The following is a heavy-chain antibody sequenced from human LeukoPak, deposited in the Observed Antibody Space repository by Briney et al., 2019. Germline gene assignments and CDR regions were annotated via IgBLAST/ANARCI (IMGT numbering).Heavy chain of an antibody. D-gene: IGHD3-10*01. Sequence: GGSLRLSCAASGFTFSSYAMHWVRQAPGKGLEYVSAISSNGGSTYYANSVKGRFTISRDNAKNSLFLQLNSLRAEDTAVYYCATHGERCFNYWGQGTLVTVSS. CDR3: ATHGERCFNY. V-gene: IGHV3-64*01. CDR1: GFTFSSYA. CDR2: ISSNGGST. J-gene: IGHJ4*02.